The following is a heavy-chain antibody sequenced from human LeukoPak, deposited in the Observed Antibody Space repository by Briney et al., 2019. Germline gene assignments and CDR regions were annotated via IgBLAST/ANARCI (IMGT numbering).Heavy chain of an antibody. CDR1: GFTFSDYA. D-gene: IGHD6-6*01. V-gene: IGHV3-48*01. CDR2: ISSTSNTI. J-gene: IGHJ4*02. Sequence: GGSLRLSCATSGFTFSDYAMNWVRQAPGKGLEWVSYISSTSNTIYHADSVKGRFTISRDNAKNSLYLQMNSLRAEDTAVYYCSRFSSVAAQYWGQGTLVTVSS. CDR3: SRFSSVAAQY.